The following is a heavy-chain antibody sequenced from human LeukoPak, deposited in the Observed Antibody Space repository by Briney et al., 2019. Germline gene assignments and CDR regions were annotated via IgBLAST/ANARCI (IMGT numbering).Heavy chain of an antibody. V-gene: IGHV6-1*01. CDR1: GDSVSSNSAA. D-gene: IGHD3-10*02. Sequence: SQTLSLTCAISGDSVSSNSAAWNWIRQSPSRGLEWLGRTYYRSRWYTDYAVSVKSRITINPDTSKNQLSLQLNSVTPEDTAVYYCACSRSCCNSYDYWGQGILVTVSS. CDR3: ACSRSCCNSYDY. CDR2: TYYRSRWYT. J-gene: IGHJ4*02.